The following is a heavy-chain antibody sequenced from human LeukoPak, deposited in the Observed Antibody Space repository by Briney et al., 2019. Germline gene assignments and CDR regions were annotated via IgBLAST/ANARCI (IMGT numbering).Heavy chain of an antibody. CDR2: IRYDGSNK. D-gene: IGHD3-3*01. V-gene: IGHV3-30*02. Sequence: GGSLRLSCAASGFTFSSYGMHWVRQAPGKGLEWVAFIRYDGSNKYYADSVKGRFTISRDNSKNTLYLQMNSLRAEDTAVYYCAKDSSSDFWSGRGDYWGQGTLVTVSS. J-gene: IGHJ4*02. CDR1: GFTFSSYG. CDR3: AKDSSSDFWSGRGDY.